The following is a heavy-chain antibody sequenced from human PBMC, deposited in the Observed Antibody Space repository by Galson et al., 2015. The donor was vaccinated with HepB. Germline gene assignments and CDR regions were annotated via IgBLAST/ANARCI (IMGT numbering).Heavy chain of an antibody. CDR1: GGTFSSYT. J-gene: IGHJ3*02. D-gene: IGHD6-19*01. CDR2: IIPILGIA. CDR3: ARCEKQCLGDI. Sequence: SVKVSCKASGGTFSSYTISWVRQAPGQGLEWMGRIIPILGIANYAQKFQGRVTITADKSTSTAYMELSSLRSEDTAVYYCARCEKQCLGDIWGQGTMVTVSS. V-gene: IGHV1-69*02.